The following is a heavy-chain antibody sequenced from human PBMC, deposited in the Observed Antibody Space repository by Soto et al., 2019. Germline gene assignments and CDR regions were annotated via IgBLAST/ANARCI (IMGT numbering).Heavy chain of an antibody. Sequence: GGSLRLSCAASGFTFSDHYIDWVRQPPGKGLEWIGRSRNKANSYTTAYAASVKGRFTLSRDDSKNSVFLQMDNLKAEDSAAYFCVRVQRPVRGTTYFDYWGLGTQVTVSS. V-gene: IGHV3-72*01. CDR3: VRVQRPVRGTTYFDY. D-gene: IGHD1-7*01. J-gene: IGHJ4*02. CDR2: SRNKANSYTT. CDR1: GFTFSDHY.